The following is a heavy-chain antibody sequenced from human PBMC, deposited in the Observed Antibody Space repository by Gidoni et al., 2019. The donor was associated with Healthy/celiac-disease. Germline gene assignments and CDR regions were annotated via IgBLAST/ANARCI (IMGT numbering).Heavy chain of an antibody. V-gene: IGHV4-61*02. CDR1: GGSISSGSYY. D-gene: IGHD3-10*01. J-gene: IGHJ6*02. CDR3: ARDSGESQFYYYYGMDV. CDR2: IYTSGST. Sequence: QVQLQESGPGLVKPSQTLSLTCTVSGGSISSGSYYWSWIRQPAGKGLEWIGRIYTSGSTNHNPSLKSRVTISVDTSKNQFSLKLSSVTAADTAVYYCARDSGESQFYYYYGMDVWGQGTTVTVSS.